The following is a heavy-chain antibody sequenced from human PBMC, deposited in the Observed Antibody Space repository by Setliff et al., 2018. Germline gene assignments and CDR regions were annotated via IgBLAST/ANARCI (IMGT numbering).Heavy chain of an antibody. CDR3: ARDSYTSPDY. Sequence: GGSLRLSCVVSGFTFSDYWMHWVRQVPGKGLVWVSRINRDGSYTVYADSVEGRFTISRDNAKNTLYLQMNSLGAEDTAVYYCARDSYTSPDYWGQGTPVTVSS. CDR2: INRDGSYT. J-gene: IGHJ4*02. D-gene: IGHD6-13*01. CDR1: GFTFSDYW. V-gene: IGHV3-74*01.